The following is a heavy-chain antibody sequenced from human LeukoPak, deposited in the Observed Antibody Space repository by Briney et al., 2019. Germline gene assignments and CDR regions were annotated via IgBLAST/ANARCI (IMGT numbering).Heavy chain of an antibody. CDR1: GGSISTYY. V-gene: IGHV4-39*01. D-gene: IGHD3-10*01. CDR3: SSVDRGWFGIGDF. J-gene: IGHJ4*02. CDR2: IYNGAST. Sequence: SETLSLTCTVSGGSISTYYWGWIRQPPGKGLEWIGSIYNGASTYYNPSLKSRATISIDTSKNQFSLKLGSVTAADTAVYYCSSVDRGWFGIGDFWGQGTLVTVSS.